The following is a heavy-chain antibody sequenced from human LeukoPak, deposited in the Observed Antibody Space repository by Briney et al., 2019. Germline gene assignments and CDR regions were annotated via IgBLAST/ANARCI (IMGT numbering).Heavy chain of an antibody. Sequence: GGSLRLSCAASGFTFSSYGMHWVRQAPGKGLEWVTFIRYDGSNKYYADSVKGRFTISRDNSKNTLYLQMNSLRAEDTAVYYCAKGRFLEFYYYYYMDVWGKGTTVTVSS. CDR2: IRYDGSNK. D-gene: IGHD3-3*01. J-gene: IGHJ6*03. CDR3: AKGRFLEFYYYYYMDV. CDR1: GFTFSSYG. V-gene: IGHV3-30*02.